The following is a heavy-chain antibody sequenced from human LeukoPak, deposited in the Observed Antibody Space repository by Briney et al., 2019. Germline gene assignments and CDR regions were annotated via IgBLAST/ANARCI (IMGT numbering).Heavy chain of an antibody. V-gene: IGHV3-66*01. Sequence: GGSLRLYCAASGFTVSSNYMSWVRQAPGKGLEWVSVIYSGGSTYYADSVKGRFTISRDNSKNTLYLQMNSLRAEDTAVYYCAREPDYYYYGMDVWGQGTTVTVSS. CDR2: IYSGGST. CDR3: AREPDYYYYGMDV. CDR1: GFTVSSNY. J-gene: IGHJ6*02.